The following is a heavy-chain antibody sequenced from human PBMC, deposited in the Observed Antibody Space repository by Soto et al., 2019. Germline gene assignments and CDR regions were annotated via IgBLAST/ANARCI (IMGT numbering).Heavy chain of an antibody. CDR3: ARAIRRTTNGEGYTFPDV. D-gene: IGHD2-8*01. CDR1: GGTISSYS. J-gene: IGHJ6*02. CDR2: IIPILAVT. Sequence: QVQLVQSGAEVKKPGSSVKVSCKASGGTISSYSITWVRQAPGQGLEWMGRIIPILAVTNYAQTFQGRVTIIADISTNTVYMELSSLRSEDTAVYFCARAIRRTTNGEGYTFPDVWGQGTTVTVSS. V-gene: IGHV1-69*04.